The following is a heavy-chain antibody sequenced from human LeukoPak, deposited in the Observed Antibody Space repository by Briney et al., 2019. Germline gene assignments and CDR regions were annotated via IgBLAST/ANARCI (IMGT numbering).Heavy chain of an antibody. D-gene: IGHD6-19*01. J-gene: IGHJ4*02. V-gene: IGHV3-7*01. CDR1: RFTFTTRW. CDR2: IKEDGSEK. Sequence: QPGGSLRLSRAASRFTFTTRWMNWVRQAPGKGLEWVAIIKEDGSEKLYVDSVKGRFTISRDNAKNSLYLQMDNLRAEDTAVYYCASGSGWTFEYWGQGTQVTVSS. CDR3: ASGSGWTFEY.